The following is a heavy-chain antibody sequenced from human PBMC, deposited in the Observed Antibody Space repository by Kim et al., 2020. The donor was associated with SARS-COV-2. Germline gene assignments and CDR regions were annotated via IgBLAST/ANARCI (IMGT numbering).Heavy chain of an antibody. D-gene: IGHD6-19*01. CDR2: ISGSGIST. J-gene: IGHJ4*02. CDR1: GFTFSSYD. CDR3: ARCISGGWRANDD. Sequence: GGSLRLSCAASGFTFSSYDMSWVRQAPGKGLEWVSAISGSGISTYYADSVRGRFTISRDNSKNTLYLQMNSLRAEDTAVYYCARCISGGWRANDDWGQGTLVTVSS. V-gene: IGHV3-23*01.